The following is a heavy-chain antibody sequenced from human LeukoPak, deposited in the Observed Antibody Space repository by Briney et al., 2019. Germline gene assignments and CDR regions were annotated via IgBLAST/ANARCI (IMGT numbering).Heavy chain of an antibody. V-gene: IGHV3-74*03. CDR2: IHPDGSSR. CDR1: GFTFSDHW. J-gene: IGHJ4*02. D-gene: IGHD6-19*01. CDR3: VRDSLGVAGDLDH. Sequence: GGSLRLSCAASGFTFSDHWMHWVRQAPGKGLEWVSVIHPDGSSRMYADSVRGRFTISRDNAENTLSLQLNRLTTEDTAVHYCVRDSLGVAGDLDHWGQGTLVTVSS.